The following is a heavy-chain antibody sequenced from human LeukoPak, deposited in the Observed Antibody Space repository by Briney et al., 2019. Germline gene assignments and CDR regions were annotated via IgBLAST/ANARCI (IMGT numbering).Heavy chain of an antibody. CDR2: IDWDDDK. D-gene: IGHD5-24*01. CDR1: GFSLSTSGMR. J-gene: IGHJ4*02. V-gene: IGHV2-70*04. Sequence: ESGPALVKPTQTLTLTCTFSGFSLSTSGMRVSWIRQPPGKALEWLARIDWDDDKFYSTSLKTRLTISKDTSKNQVVLTLTNMDPVDTATYYCARTLDGSHFDFWGQGTQVTVSS. CDR3: ARTLDGSHFDF.